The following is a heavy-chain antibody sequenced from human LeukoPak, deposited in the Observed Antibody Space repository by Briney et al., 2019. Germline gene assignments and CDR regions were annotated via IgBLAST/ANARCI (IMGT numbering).Heavy chain of an antibody. CDR3: ARAMVRGVIITAFFDY. V-gene: IGHV5-51*01. J-gene: IGHJ4*02. CDR1: GYSFTSYW. Sequence: GGSLKISCKGSGYSFTSYWIGWVRQLPGKGLEWMGIIYPGDSDTRYSPSFQGQVTISADKSISTAYLQWSSLKASDTAMYYCARAMVRGVIITAFFDYWGQGTLVTVSS. CDR2: IYPGDSDT. D-gene: IGHD3-10*01.